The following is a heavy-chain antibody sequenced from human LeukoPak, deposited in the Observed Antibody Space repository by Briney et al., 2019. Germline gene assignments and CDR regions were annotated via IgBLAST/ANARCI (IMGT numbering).Heavy chain of an antibody. CDR1: GYTFTGYY. Sequence: ASVKVSCQASGYTFTGYYMHWVGQARGQGLEWMGWINPNSGGTNYAQKLQGRVTMTRDTSISTAYMELSRLRSDDTAVYYCARVRDYYGSGSPLDYWGQGTLVTVSS. CDR2: INPNSGGT. J-gene: IGHJ4*02. V-gene: IGHV1-2*02. CDR3: ARVRDYYGSGSPLDY. D-gene: IGHD3-10*01.